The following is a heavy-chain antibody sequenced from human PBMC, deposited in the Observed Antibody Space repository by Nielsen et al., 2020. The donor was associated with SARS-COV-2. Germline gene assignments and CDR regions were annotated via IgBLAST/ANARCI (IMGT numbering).Heavy chain of an antibody. CDR1: GFTFSSYA. J-gene: IGHJ4*02. Sequence: GGSLRLSCAASGFTFSSYAMHWVRQAPGKGLEWVAVISYDGSNKYYADSVKGRFTISRDNSKNTLYLQMNSLRAEDTAVYYCARDSSGYCSSTSCYAAGGYWGQGTLVTVSS. V-gene: IGHV3-30*04. CDR3: ARDSSGYCSSTSCYAAGGY. D-gene: IGHD2-2*01. CDR2: ISYDGSNK.